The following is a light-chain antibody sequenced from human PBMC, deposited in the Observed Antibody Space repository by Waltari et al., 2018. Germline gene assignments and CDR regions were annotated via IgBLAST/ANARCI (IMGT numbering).Light chain of an antibody. CDR2: DAS. CDR3: QQYNSYSPWT. J-gene: IGKJ1*01. CDR1: QTITRW. Sequence: DILLTQSPSTLSASVGDRVTITCRASQTITRWLAWYPQKPGKAPNLLIFDASSLANGVPSRFSGSGSGTEFTLSISSLQPDDFATYYCQQYNSYSPWTFGSGTKVEIK. V-gene: IGKV1-5*01.